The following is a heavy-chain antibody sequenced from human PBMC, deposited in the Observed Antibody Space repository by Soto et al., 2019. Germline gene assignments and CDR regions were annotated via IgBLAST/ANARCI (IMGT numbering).Heavy chain of an antibody. J-gene: IGHJ5*02. CDR3: ARGTVTFDP. Sequence: SETLSLTCTVSGASISTYNWSWIRQPPGKGLEWIGYISNSGTTNYNPSLKSRVTVSVDTSKNQFSLKLSSVTAADTAMYYCARGTVTFDPWGQGTLVTVSS. D-gene: IGHD4-4*01. CDR2: ISNSGTT. V-gene: IGHV4-59*01. CDR1: GASISTYN.